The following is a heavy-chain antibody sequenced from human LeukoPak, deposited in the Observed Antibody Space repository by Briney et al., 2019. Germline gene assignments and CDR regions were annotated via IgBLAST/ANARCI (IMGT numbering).Heavy chain of an antibody. V-gene: IGHV4-31*03. J-gene: IGHJ4*02. CDR1: GASTSSGGYY. D-gene: IGHD6-19*01. CDR3: ARDYPVAGFDY. CDR2: IYYSGST. Sequence: KTSETLSLTCTVSGASTSSGGYYWSWIRQHPGKGLEWIGYIYYSGSTYYNPSLKSRVTISVDTSKNQFSLKLSSVTAADTAVYYCARDYPVAGFDYWGQGTLVTVSS.